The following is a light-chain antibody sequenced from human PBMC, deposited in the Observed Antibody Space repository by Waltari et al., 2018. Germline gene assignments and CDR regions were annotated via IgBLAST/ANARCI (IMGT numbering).Light chain of an antibody. CDR3: QSYDSSLSGVI. Sequence: QSVLTQPPSVPGAPGQRITISCTGTSSNIGAGYDVHWYLQLPGTAPKLLILGNNNRPSGVPDRFSASKSDTSASLAITWLQAEDEADYYCQSYDSSLSGVIFGGGTKLTVL. CDR1: SSNIGAGYD. V-gene: IGLV1-40*01. CDR2: GNN. J-gene: IGLJ2*01.